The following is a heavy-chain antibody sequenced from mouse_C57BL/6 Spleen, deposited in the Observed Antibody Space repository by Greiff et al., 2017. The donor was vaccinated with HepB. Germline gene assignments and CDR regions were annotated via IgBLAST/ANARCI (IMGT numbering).Heavy chain of an antibody. J-gene: IGHJ1*03. V-gene: IGHV3-6*01. CDR1: GYSITSGYY. D-gene: IGHD1-1*01. CDR3: ARGYHWYFDV. CDR2: ISYDGSN. Sequence: DVQLQESGPGLVKPSQSLSLTCSVTGYSITSGYYWNWIRQFPGNKLEWMGYISYDGSNNYNPSLKNRISITRDTSKNQFFLKLNSVTTEDTATYYCARGYHWYFDVWGTGTTVTVSS.